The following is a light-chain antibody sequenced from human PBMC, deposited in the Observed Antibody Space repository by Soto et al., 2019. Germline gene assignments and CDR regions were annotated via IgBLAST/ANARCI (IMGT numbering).Light chain of an antibody. V-gene: IGKV3D-20*01. Sequence: EIVLTQSPATLSLSPGERATLSCWASQSVSSSYLAWYQQKPGLAPRLLIYDSSYRATGIPDRFSGSGSGTDFTLTISRLEPEDFAVYYCQQYGSSPQTFGQGTKVEIK. CDR1: QSVSSSY. CDR3: QQYGSSPQT. J-gene: IGKJ2*01. CDR2: DSS.